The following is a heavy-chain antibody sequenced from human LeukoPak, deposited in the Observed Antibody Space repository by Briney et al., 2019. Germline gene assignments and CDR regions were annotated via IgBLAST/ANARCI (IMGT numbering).Heavy chain of an antibody. CDR1: GFTSSSYS. CDR3: ARGGIVVPAPRFDP. CDR2: ISSSSSYI. J-gene: IGHJ5*02. Sequence: NPGGSLTLSCAASGFTSSSYSVNSVRQAARKVLWLGSSISSSSSYIYYADSVKGRFTISRDNAKNPLYLQMNSLRAEDTAVYYCARGGIVVPAPRFDPWGQGTLVTVSS. V-gene: IGHV3-21*01. D-gene: IGHD2-2*01.